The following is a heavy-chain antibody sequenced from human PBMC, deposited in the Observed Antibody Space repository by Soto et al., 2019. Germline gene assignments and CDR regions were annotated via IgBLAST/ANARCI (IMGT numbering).Heavy chain of an antibody. CDR3: ARGNHRWLQLWYFDL. Sequence: HVQLVQSGAEVKKPGSSVTVSCKASGGTFSIYTISWVRQAPGQGLEWMGGIIPIFGTANYAQKFQGGVTITADESPSTAYMELSSLRAEDTAVYYCARGNHRWLQLWYFDLWGSGTLVTVSS. V-gene: IGHV1-69*12. CDR1: GGTFSIYT. J-gene: IGHJ2*01. D-gene: IGHD5-12*01. CDR2: IIPIFGTA.